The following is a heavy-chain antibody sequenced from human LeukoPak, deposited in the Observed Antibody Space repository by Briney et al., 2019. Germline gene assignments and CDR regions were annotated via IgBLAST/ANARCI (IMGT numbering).Heavy chain of an antibody. CDR3: ARGRLRFLEWLLDKEYYFDY. J-gene: IGHJ4*02. D-gene: IGHD3-3*01. CDR1: GGSFSGYY. CDR2: INHSGST. Sequence: SETLSLTCAVYGGSFSGYYWSWIRQPPGKGLEWIGGINHSGSTNYNPSLKSRVTISVDTSKNQFSLKLSSVTAADTAVYYCARGRLRFLEWLLDKEYYFDYWGQGTLVTVSS. V-gene: IGHV4-34*01.